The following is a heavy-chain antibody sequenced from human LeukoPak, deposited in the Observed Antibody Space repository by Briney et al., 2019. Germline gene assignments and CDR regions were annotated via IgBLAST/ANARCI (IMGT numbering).Heavy chain of an antibody. CDR1: GFTFSSYA. Sequence: GGSLRLSCAASGFTFSSYAMSWVRQAPGKGLEWISAISGSGGNTYYADSVKGRLTISRDNSKNTLFLQMNSLRVEDTAVYYCAKEDPIVSVGFDYWGEGTLVTVTS. D-gene: IGHD2-15*01. CDR2: ISGSGGNT. CDR3: AKEDPIVSVGFDY. V-gene: IGHV3-23*01. J-gene: IGHJ4*02.